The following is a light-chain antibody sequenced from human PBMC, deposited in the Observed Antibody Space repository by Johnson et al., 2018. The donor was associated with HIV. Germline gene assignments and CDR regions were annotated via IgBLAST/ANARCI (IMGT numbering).Light chain of an antibody. J-gene: IGLJ1*01. V-gene: IGLV1-51*02. CDR3: AAWDDSLNGLYV. Sequence: QSVLTQPPSVSAAPGQKVTISCSGSSSNIGNNYVSWYQQLPGTAPKLLIYENNKRPSGIPDRFSGSKSGTSATLDITGLQTGDEADYYCAAWDDSLNGLYVFGMGTKVTGL. CDR2: ENN. CDR1: SSNIGNNY.